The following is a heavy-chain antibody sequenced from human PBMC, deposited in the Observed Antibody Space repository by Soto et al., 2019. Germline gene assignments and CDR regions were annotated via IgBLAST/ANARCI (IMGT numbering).Heavy chain of an antibody. D-gene: IGHD6-6*01. J-gene: IGHJ6*02. Sequence: ASVKVSCKASGYTFTGYYMHWVRQAPGQGLEWMGIINPSGGSTSYAQKFQGRVTMTRDTSTSTVYMELSSLRSEDTAVYYCARDQLAARGYYYYGMDVWGQGTTVTVSS. V-gene: IGHV1-46*01. CDR1: GYTFTGYY. CDR2: INPSGGST. CDR3: ARDQLAARGYYYYGMDV.